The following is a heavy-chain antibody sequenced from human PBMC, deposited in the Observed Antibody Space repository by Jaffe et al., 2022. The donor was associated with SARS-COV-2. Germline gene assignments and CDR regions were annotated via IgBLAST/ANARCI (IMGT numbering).Heavy chain of an antibody. CDR2: TSSGGGTI. Sequence: EVQLVESGGGLVQPGGSLRLSCAASGLTFSVESMNWVRQAPGKGLEWVSYTSSGGGTIYYADSVKGRFTISRDNAKSSLYLQMNSLRVEDTAVYYCARVRSGGYSDSWGQGTLVAVSS. V-gene: IGHV3-48*01. CDR1: GLTFSVES. CDR3: ARVRSGGYSDS. J-gene: IGHJ4*02. D-gene: IGHD1-26*01.